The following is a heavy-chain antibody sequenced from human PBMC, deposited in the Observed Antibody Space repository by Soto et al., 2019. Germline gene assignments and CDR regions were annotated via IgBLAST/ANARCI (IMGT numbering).Heavy chain of an antibody. J-gene: IGHJ5*02. CDR2: ISGGGGST. Sequence: EVQLLESGGGLVQPGGSLRLSCVASGFTFSSYAMTWVRQAPGRGLEWVSAISGGGGSTYYADSVKGRFTISRDNYKXTXSLQMNSLRAEDTAVYYCAKDRGSGSTSWYNGWFDPWGQGTLVTVSS. CDR3: AKDRGSGSTSWYNGWFDP. CDR1: GFTFSSYA. D-gene: IGHD2-2*02. V-gene: IGHV3-23*01.